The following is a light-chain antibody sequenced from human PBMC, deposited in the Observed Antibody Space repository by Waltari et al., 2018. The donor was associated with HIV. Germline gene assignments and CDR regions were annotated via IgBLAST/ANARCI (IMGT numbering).Light chain of an antibody. CDR1: SSKRGVKT. V-gene: IGLV1-44*01. Sequence: QSGVTQPPSPSAPHGQRTTIAWSGSSSKRGVKTLTWYQQLPGTAPKLLIYSTTQRPSGVPDRVSGSKSGTSASLAISGLQSEDEADYYWAAWDDSLNGRVFGGGTKLTVL. CDR2: STT. CDR3: AAWDDSLNGRV. J-gene: IGLJ3*02.